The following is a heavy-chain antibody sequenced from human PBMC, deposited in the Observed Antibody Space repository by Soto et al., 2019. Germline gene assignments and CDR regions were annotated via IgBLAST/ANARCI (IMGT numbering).Heavy chain of an antibody. J-gene: IGHJ4*02. D-gene: IGHD1-26*01. CDR2: IAYDGSDM. CDR3: AKDPRGIVGAGAWLDS. V-gene: IGHV3-30*18. Sequence: VAVIAYDGSDMYYGDSVKGRFTISRDNSKKTLYLQMNSLRPDDTAVYYCAKDPRGIVGAGAWLDSWGQGTLVIVSS.